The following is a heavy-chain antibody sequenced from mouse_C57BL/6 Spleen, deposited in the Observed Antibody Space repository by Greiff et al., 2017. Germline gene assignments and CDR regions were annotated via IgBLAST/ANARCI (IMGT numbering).Heavy chain of an antibody. CDR1: GYSITSGYY. CDR2: IRYDGSN. CDR3: ARDSSGYPAGFAY. Sequence: ESGPGLVKPSQSLSLTCSVTGYSITSGYYWNWIRQFPGNKLEWMGYIRYDGSNSYNPSLKNRISISRATSKNQFFLKLHSVTTEDTATDDWARDSSGYPAGFAYWGQGTLVTVSA. J-gene: IGHJ3*01. D-gene: IGHD3-2*02. V-gene: IGHV3-6*01.